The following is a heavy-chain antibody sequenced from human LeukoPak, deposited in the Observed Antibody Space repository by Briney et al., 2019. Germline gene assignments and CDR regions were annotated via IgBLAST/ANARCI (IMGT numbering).Heavy chain of an antibody. V-gene: IGHV5-51*01. CDR2: IYPGDSNT. CDR3: ASTSRLGSNDAFDI. CDR1: GYSFTSYW. D-gene: IGHD7-27*01. J-gene: IGHJ3*02. Sequence: GESLKISCKGSGYSFTSYWIGWVRQMPGKGLEWMGIIYPGDSNTRYSPSFQGQVTISADKSITTAHLQWSSLKASDTGMYYCASTSRLGSNDAFDIWGRGTMVTVSS.